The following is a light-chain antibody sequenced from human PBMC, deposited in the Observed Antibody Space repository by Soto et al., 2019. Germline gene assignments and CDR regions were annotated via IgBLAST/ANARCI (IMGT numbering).Light chain of an antibody. J-gene: IGKJ2*01. Sequence: DIQMTQSPSSLSASIGDRVTITCRASQSITNYLNGYQQTPGKAPKLLIYAASSLQDGVPARFSGSGSGTDFTLTISSLQPEDFATYYWQQSDSSPTFGQGTKVEIK. CDR1: QSITNY. CDR2: AAS. V-gene: IGKV1-39*01. CDR3: QQSDSSPT.